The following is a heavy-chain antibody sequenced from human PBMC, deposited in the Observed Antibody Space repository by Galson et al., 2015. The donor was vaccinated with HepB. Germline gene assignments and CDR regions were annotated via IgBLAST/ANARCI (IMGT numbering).Heavy chain of an antibody. CDR1: GYTFTSYA. CDR2: INAGNGNT. CDR3: ARDQNLFDPIGNYYYYYMDV. V-gene: IGHV1-3*01. D-gene: IGHD1-26*01. J-gene: IGHJ6*03. Sequence: SVKVSCKASGYTFTSYAMHWVRQAPGQRLEWMGWINAGNGNTKYSQKFQGRVTITRDTSASTAYMELSSLRSEDTAVYYCARDQNLFDPIGNYYYYYMDVWGKGTTVTVSS.